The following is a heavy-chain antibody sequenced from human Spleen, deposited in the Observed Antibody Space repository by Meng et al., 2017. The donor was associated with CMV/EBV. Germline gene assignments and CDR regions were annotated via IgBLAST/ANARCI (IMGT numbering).Heavy chain of an antibody. CDR1: GYTFTGHY. Sequence: ASVKVSCKASGYTFTGHYIHWVRQATGQGLEWMGWMNPNSGNTGYAQKFQGRVTMTRNTSISTAYMELRSLSSDDTAVYYCARWGPLAAAGRGYFDYWGQGTLVTVSS. CDR2: MNPNSGNT. J-gene: IGHJ4*02. CDR3: ARWGPLAAAGRGYFDY. D-gene: IGHD6-13*01. V-gene: IGHV1-8*02.